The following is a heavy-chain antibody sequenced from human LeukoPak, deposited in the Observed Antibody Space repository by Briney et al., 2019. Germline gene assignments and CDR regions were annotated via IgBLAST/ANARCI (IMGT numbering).Heavy chain of an antibody. CDR2: IYTSGST. CDR3: ARSTRVYGSGSYLAFDY. D-gene: IGHD3-10*01. CDR1: GGSISSYY. Sequence: PSETLSLTCTVSGGSISSYYWSWIRQPAVRGLEWIGHIYTSGSTNSNPSLKSRVTMSVDTSKNQFSLKLSSVTAADTAVYYCARSTRVYGSGSYLAFDYWGQGTLVTVSS. V-gene: IGHV4-4*07. J-gene: IGHJ4*02.